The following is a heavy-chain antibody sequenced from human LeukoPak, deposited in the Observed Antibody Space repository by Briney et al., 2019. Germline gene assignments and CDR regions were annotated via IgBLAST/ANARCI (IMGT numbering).Heavy chain of an antibody. CDR2: ISSSSSTI. D-gene: IGHD6-19*01. CDR1: GFTFSSYS. CDR3: ARDSSGRQWLVLETDY. V-gene: IGHV3-48*01. J-gene: IGHJ4*02. Sequence: PGGSLRLSCAASGFTFSSYSMNRVRQAPGKGLEWVSYISSSSSTIYYADSVKGRFTISRDNAKNSLYLQMNSLRAEDTAVYYCARDSSGRQWLVLETDYWGQGTLVTVSS.